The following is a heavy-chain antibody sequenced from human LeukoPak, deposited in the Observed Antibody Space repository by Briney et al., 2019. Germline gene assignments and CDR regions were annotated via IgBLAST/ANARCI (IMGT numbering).Heavy chain of an antibody. J-gene: IGHJ4*02. V-gene: IGHV3-74*01. D-gene: IGHD3-16*01. CDR2: IDSDGSST. CDR3: ARGRGTSSMHPRSSRLDY. CDR1: GFTFSSYA. Sequence: GGSLRLSCAASGFTFSSYAMSWVRQAPGKGLVWVSRIDSDGSSTSYADSVKGRFTISRDNAKNTLSLQMNSLRAEDTAVYYCARGRGTSSMHPRSSRLDYWGQGTLVTVSS.